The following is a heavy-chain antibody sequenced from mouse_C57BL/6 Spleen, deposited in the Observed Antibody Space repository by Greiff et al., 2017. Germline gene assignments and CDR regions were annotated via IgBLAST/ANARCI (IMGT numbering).Heavy chain of an antibody. CDR3: AREEDYCYGSSPYYYAMDY. J-gene: IGHJ4*01. D-gene: IGHD1-1*01. V-gene: IGHV1-72*01. CDR1: GYTFTSYW. Sequence: QVHVKQPGAELVKPGASVKLSCKASGYTFTSYWMHWVKQRPGRGLEWIGRIDPNSGGTKYNEKFKSKATLTVDKPSSTAYMQLSSLTSEDSGVYYCAREEDYCYGSSPYYYAMDYWGQGTSVTVSS. CDR2: IDPNSGGT.